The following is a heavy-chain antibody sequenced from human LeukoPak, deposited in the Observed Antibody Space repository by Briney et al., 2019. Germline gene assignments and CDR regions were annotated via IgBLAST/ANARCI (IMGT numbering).Heavy chain of an antibody. Sequence: GGSLRLSCAASGFTFSSYAMHWVRQAPGKGLEWVAVISYDGSNKYYAASVKGRFTISRDNSKNTLYLKMNSLRAEDTAVYYCARDAYSSGWSPLGYWGQGTLVTVSS. CDR2: ISYDGSNK. CDR3: ARDAYSSGWSPLGY. J-gene: IGHJ4*02. CDR1: GFTFSSYA. D-gene: IGHD6-19*01. V-gene: IGHV3-30*04.